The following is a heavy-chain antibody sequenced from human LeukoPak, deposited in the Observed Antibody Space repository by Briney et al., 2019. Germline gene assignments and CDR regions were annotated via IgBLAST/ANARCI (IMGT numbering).Heavy chain of an antibody. CDR1: GFTFSTYW. J-gene: IGHJ4*02. CDR3: ARGLWLGTPGDLDY. CDR2: IKQDGSEK. D-gene: IGHD6-19*01. Sequence: GGSLRLSCAASGFTFSTYWMSWVRQAPGKGLEWVANIKQDGSEKYYVDSVKGRFTISRDNAKNSVYLQMNSLRAEDTAVYYCARGLWLGTPGDLDYWGQGTLVTVSS. V-gene: IGHV3-7*03.